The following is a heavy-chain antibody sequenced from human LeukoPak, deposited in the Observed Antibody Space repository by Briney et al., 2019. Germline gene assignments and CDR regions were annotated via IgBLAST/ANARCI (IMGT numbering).Heavy chain of an antibody. Sequence: SETLSLTCTVSGGSISSSTYYWGWIRQPPGKGLEWIGSINYSGTTYYNPSLKSRVTISVDTSKNQFSLKLSSVTAADTAMYYCARLPIVVVPSTSFDVWGQGTMVTVSS. D-gene: IGHD2-2*01. J-gene: IGHJ3*01. CDR3: ARLPIVVVPSTSFDV. CDR2: INYSGTT. CDR1: GGSISSSTYY. V-gene: IGHV4-39*01.